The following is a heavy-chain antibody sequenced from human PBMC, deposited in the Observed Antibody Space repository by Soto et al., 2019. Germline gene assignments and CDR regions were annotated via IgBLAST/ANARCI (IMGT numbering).Heavy chain of an antibody. D-gene: IGHD3-22*01. J-gene: IGHJ3*02. CDR3: ARGRGQGYYYDSSGYYLPPDI. CDR2: IIPIFGTA. Sequence: SVKVSCKASGGTFSSYAISWVRQAPGQGLEWMGGIIPIFGTANYAQKFRGRVTITADESTSTAYMELSSLRSEDTAVYYCARGRGQGYYYDSSGYYLPPDIWGQGTMVTVSS. V-gene: IGHV1-69*13. CDR1: GGTFSSYA.